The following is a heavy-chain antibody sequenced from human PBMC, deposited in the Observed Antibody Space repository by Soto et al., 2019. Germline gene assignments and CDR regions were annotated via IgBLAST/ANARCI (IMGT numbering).Heavy chain of an antibody. Sequence: QVQLVQSGAEVKKPGSSVKVSSKASGGTFSSYAISWVRQAPGQGLEWMGGIIPIFGTANYAQKFQGRVTITADESTSTAYMDLSSLRSEDTAVYYCARDLNYDSSGYYWPDAFDIWGQGSMVSVSS. CDR2: IIPIFGTA. V-gene: IGHV1-69*01. J-gene: IGHJ3*02. CDR3: ARDLNYDSSGYYWPDAFDI. CDR1: GGTFSSYA. D-gene: IGHD3-22*01.